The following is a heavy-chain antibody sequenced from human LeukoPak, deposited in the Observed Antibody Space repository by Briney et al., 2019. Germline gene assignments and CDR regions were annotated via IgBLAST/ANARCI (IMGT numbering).Heavy chain of an antibody. J-gene: IGHJ4*02. CDR1: GFTFRDYG. CDR2: IRSRIYGGAP. V-gene: IGHV3-49*04. CDR3: ARGQTVSGAKYYFDF. D-gene: IGHD3-10*01. Sequence: GGSLRLSCLTSGFTFRDYGLGWVRQAPGMGLEWVGFIRSRIYGGAPEYAASVRGRFSVSRDDSESIAYLQMNNLKSEDTAVYYCARGQTVSGAKYYFDFWSPGTLVTVSS.